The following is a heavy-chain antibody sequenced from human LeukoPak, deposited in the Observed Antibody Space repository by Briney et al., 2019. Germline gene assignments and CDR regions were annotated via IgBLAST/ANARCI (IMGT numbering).Heavy chain of an antibody. Sequence: PGGSLRLSCAASGLTFSSYAMTWVRQAPGKGLEWVSGITNSGGSTYYADSVKGRFTISRDNSKNTLYLQLSSLRAEDTAVYYCANTMVRGSYIMDVWGQGTTVTVSS. CDR3: ANTMVRGSYIMDV. CDR2: ITNSGGST. J-gene: IGHJ6*02. V-gene: IGHV3-23*01. D-gene: IGHD3-10*01. CDR1: GLTFSSYA.